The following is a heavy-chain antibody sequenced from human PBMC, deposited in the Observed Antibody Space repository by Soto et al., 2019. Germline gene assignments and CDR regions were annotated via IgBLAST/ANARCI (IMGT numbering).Heavy chain of an antibody. J-gene: IGHJ4*02. CDR1: GGSFSGYY. Sequence: SETLSLTCAVYGGSFSGYYWSWIRQPPGKGLEWIGEINHSGSTNYNPSLKSRVTISVDTSKNQFSLKLSSVTAADTAVYYCARGTTRPIIVVPAARGYYFDYWGQGTLVTVSS. CDR3: ARGTTRPIIVVPAARGYYFDY. V-gene: IGHV4-34*01. D-gene: IGHD2-2*01. CDR2: INHSGST.